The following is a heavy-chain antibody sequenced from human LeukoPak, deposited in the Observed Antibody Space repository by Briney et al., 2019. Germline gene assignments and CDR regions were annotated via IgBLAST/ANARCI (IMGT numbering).Heavy chain of an antibody. J-gene: IGHJ3*02. CDR2: INHSGST. V-gene: IGHV4-34*01. Sequence: PSETLSLTCAVYGGSFSGYYWSWIRQPPGKGLEWIGEINHSGSTNYNPSLKSRVTISVDTSKNQFSLKLSSVTAVDTAVYYCARVGARWLQLKAFDIWGQGTMVTVSS. CDR1: GGSFSGYY. D-gene: IGHD5-24*01. CDR3: ARVGARWLQLKAFDI.